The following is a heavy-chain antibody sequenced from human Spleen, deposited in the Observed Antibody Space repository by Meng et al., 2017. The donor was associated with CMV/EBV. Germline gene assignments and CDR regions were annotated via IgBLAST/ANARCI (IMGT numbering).Heavy chain of an antibody. Sequence: GESLKISCAASGFTFNSYGIHWVRQAPGKGLEWVAFIRFDGNNKYYADSVKGRFTFSRDSSKNKLHLQMNSLRPEDAAVYYCAKDAFCGGDCYSGPYYYGMDVWGQGTTVTVSS. D-gene: IGHD2-21*01. CDR1: GFTFNSYG. J-gene: IGHJ6*02. V-gene: IGHV3-30*02. CDR3: AKDAFCGGDCYSGPYYYGMDV. CDR2: IRFDGNNK.